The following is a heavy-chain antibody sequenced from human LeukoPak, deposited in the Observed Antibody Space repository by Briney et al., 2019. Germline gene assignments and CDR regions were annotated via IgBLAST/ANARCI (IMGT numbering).Heavy chain of an antibody. Sequence: SETLSLTCTVSGGSISSGGYYWSWIRQPPGKGLEWIGYIYHGGSTYYNPSLKSRVTISLDTSKNQFSLKLSSVTAADAAMYYCARVPAARSGYYFDYWGQGTLVTVSS. J-gene: IGHJ4*02. CDR3: ARVPAARSGYYFDY. D-gene: IGHD3-10*01. V-gene: IGHV4-30-2*01. CDR1: GGSISSGGYY. CDR2: IYHGGST.